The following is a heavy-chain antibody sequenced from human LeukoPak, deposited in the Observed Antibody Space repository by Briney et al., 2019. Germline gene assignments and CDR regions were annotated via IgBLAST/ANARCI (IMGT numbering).Heavy chain of an antibody. D-gene: IGHD2-21*02. Sequence: ASVKVSCKASGYTFNNYDINWVRQAPGQGLEWMGWISAYNGNTNYAQKLQGRVTMTTDTSTSTAYMELRSLRSDDTAVYYCARVEGTAIPSYYYYYMDVWGKGTTVTVSS. CDR1: GYTFNNYD. CDR3: ARVEGTAIPSYYYYYMDV. J-gene: IGHJ6*03. CDR2: ISAYNGNT. V-gene: IGHV1-18*01.